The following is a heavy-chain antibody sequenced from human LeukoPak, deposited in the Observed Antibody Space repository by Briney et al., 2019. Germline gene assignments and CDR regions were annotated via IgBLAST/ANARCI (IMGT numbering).Heavy chain of an antibody. Sequence: STNISSQTSASTFSTYATSWVQQAPGQGLESIAAIIPIFGTANYAQKFQGRVTITADESTSTAYMELSSLRSEDTAVYYCARGRVRGVIIIKSSRYYYGMDVWGKGTTVTVSS. D-gene: IGHD3-10*01. J-gene: IGHJ6*04. CDR1: ASTFSTYA. CDR3: ARGRVRGVIIIKSSRYYYGMDV. CDR2: IIPIFGTA. V-gene: IGHV1-69*01.